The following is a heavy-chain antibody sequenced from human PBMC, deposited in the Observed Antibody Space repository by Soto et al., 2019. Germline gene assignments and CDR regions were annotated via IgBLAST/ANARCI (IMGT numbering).Heavy chain of an antibody. V-gene: IGHV1-8*01. D-gene: IGHD4-17*01. CDR1: GYTFTSYD. J-gene: IGHJ6*03. Sequence: ASVKVSCKASGYTFTSYDINWVRQATGQGLEWMGWMNPNSGNTGYAQKFQGRVTMTRNTSISTAYMELSSLRSEDTAVYYCARTNWEVTTIYYYYMDVWGKGTTVTVSS. CDR2: MNPNSGNT. CDR3: ARTNWEVTTIYYYYMDV.